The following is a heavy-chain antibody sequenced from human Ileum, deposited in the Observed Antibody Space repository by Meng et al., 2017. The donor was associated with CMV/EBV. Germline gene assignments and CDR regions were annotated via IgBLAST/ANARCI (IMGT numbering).Heavy chain of an antibody. Sequence: GGSLRLSCAASGLTFSNYWMSWVRQAPGKGLEWVANIKQDGSEKFYVDSVKGRFTISRDNAKNSLYLQMNSLRAEDTAVYYCAKEGELHFDYWGQGTLVTVSS. V-gene: IGHV3-7*01. CDR2: IKQDGSEK. CDR1: GLTFSNYW. J-gene: IGHJ4*02. D-gene: IGHD1-26*01. CDR3: AKEGELHFDY.